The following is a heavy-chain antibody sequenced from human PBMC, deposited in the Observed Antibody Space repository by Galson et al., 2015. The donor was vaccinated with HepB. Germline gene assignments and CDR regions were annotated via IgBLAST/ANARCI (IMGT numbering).Heavy chain of an antibody. D-gene: IGHD6-13*01. CDR1: GFTFSSYA. CDR2: ISYDGSNK. Sequence: SLRLSCAASGFTFSSYAMHWVRQAPGKGLEWVAVISYDGSNKYYADSVKGRFTISRDNSKNTLYLQMNSLRAEDTAVYYCARVYHSSSWFSYYYYYGMDVWGQGTTVTVSS. J-gene: IGHJ6*02. CDR3: ARVYHSSSWFSYYYYYGMDV. V-gene: IGHV3-30*04.